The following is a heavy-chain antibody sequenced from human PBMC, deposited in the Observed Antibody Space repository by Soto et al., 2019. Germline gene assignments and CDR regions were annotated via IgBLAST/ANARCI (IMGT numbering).Heavy chain of an antibody. V-gene: IGHV2-5*02. CDR3: THTLRWLYVHL. J-gene: IGHJ2*01. CDR1: GFSLSTSGVG. Sequence: QITLKESGPTLVKPTQTLTLTCTFSGFSLSTSGVGVGWIRQPPGKALEWLALIYWDDSERYSPSLKSRLTITKDTSRNQVVLTLTNMDPVDTATYYCTHTLRWLYVHLWSRGTRVPVCS. CDR2: IYWDDSE. D-gene: IGHD3-22*01.